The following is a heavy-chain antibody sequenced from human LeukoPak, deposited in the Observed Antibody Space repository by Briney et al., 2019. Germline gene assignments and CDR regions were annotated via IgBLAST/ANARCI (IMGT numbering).Heavy chain of an antibody. Sequence: GGSLRLSCAASGFTFSSYSMNWVRQAPGKGLEWVSSIGSSSSYIYYADSVKGRFTISRDNAKNSLYLQMNSLRAEDTAVYYCASPPGGHWGQGTLVTVSS. J-gene: IGHJ4*02. CDR3: ASPPGGH. CDR1: GFTFSSYS. D-gene: IGHD1-26*01. V-gene: IGHV3-21*01. CDR2: IGSSSSYI.